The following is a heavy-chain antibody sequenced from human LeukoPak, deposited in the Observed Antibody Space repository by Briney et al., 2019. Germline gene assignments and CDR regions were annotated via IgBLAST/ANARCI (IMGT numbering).Heavy chain of an antibody. D-gene: IGHD3-10*01. CDR2: IRSKAYGGTT. CDR3: TRVKLLWFGEPQDLNDY. CDR1: GFTFGDYA. J-gene: IGHJ4*02. V-gene: IGHV3-49*04. Sequence: GGSLRLSCTASGFTFGDYAMSWVRQAPGKGLEWVGFIRSKAYGGTTEYAASVKGRFTISRDDSKSIAYLQMNSLKTEDTAVYYCTRVKLLWFGEPQDLNDYWGQGTLVTVSS.